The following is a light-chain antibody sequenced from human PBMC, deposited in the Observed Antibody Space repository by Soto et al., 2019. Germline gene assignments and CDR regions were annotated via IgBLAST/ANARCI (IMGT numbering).Light chain of an antibody. CDR3: QQYDSYSWT. CDR2: KAS. J-gene: IGKJ1*01. CDR1: QSIDSW. Sequence: DIQMTQSPSTMSASVGDRVTITCRASQSIDSWLAWYQQKPGKAPKFLMYKASNLESGVPSRFSGSGSETEFTLTISSLQPDDFAIYYCQQYDSYSWTFGQGTKVDIK. V-gene: IGKV1-5*03.